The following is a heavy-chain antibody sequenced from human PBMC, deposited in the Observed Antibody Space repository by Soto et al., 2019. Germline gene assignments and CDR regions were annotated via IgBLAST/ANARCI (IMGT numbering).Heavy chain of an antibody. V-gene: IGHV3-30-3*01. CDR3: GESGTQAAGTDGDAFDI. D-gene: IGHD6-13*01. CDR2: ISYDGSNK. CDR1: GFTFSSYA. J-gene: IGHJ3*02. Sequence: PGGSLRLSCAASGFTFSSYAMHWVRQAPGKGLEWVAVISYDGSNKYYADSVKGRLTISRDNSKNTLYLQMNSLRAEDTAVYYCGESGTQAAGTDGDAFDIWGQGTMVTVSS.